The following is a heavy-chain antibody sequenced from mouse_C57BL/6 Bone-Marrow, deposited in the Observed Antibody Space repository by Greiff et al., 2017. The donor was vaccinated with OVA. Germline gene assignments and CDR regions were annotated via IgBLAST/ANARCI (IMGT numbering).Heavy chain of an antibody. J-gene: IGHJ3*01. Sequence: SGAELARPGASVKLSCKASGYTFTSYGISWVKQRTGQGLEWIGEIYPRSGNTYYNEKFKGKATLTADKSSSTAYMELRSLTSEDSAVYFCARSNGNYLSWFAYWGQGTLVTVSA. CDR3: ARSNGNYLSWFAY. D-gene: IGHD2-1*01. V-gene: IGHV1-81*01. CDR1: GYTFTSYG. CDR2: IYPRSGNT.